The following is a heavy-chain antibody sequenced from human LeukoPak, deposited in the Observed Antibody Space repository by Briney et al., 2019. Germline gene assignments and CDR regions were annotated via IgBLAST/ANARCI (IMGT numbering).Heavy chain of an antibody. V-gene: IGHV4-4*07. J-gene: IGHJ4*02. D-gene: IGHD3-16*02. Sequence: SETLSLTCTVSGGSISSYYWSWIRQPAGKGLEWIGRIYTSGSTNYNPSLKSRVTMSVDTSKNQFSLKLSSVAAADTAVYYCARVVPTSHYDYVWGSYRPTYYFDYWGQGTLVTVSS. CDR2: IYTSGST. CDR3: ARVVPTSHYDYVWGSYRPTYYFDY. CDR1: GGSISSYY.